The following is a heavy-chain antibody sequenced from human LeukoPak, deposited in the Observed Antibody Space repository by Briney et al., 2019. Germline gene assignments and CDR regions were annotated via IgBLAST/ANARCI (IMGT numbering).Heavy chain of an antibody. D-gene: IGHD4-11*01. J-gene: IGHJ4*02. CDR2: IYYGGST. CDR1: GGSISSSSYY. V-gene: IGHV4-39*01. CDR3: ARLPRTVTTRSYIE. Sequence: PSETLSLTCTVSGGSISSSSYYWGWIRQPPGKGLEWIGSIYYGGSTYYNPSLKSRVTISVDTSKNQFSLNLSSVTAADTAVYYCARLPRTVTTRSYIEWGQGTLVTVSS.